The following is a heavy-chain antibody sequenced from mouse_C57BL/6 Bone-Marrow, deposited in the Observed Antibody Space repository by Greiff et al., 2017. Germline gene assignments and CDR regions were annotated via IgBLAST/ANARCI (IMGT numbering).Heavy chain of an antibody. D-gene: IGHD1-1*01. CDR2: INTSSGGT. Sequence: QVQLQQSGTELVKPGASLKLSCKASGYTFTSYGMHWVRQSPGQGLEWIGNINTSSGGTNYTEKFKSQATLAVDKSSSTAYMQLSSLTSEATAVYYSAGYSSYFSGFAYWGQGTLVTVSA. CDR1: GYTFTSYG. J-gene: IGHJ3*01. V-gene: IGHV1-53*01. CDR3: AGYSSYFSGFAY.